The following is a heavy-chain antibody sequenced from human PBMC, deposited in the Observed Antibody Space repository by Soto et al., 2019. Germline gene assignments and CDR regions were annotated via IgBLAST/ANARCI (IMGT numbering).Heavy chain of an antibody. CDR1: GFTFSSYA. Sequence: GGSLRLSCAASGFTFSSYAMSWVRQAPGKGLEWVSAISGSGGSTYHADSVKGRFTISRDNSKNTLYLQMNSLRAEDTAVYYCAKDWAAGDYYYYYMDVWGKGTTVTVSS. V-gene: IGHV3-23*01. CDR2: ISGSGGST. CDR3: AKDWAAGDYYYYYMDV. J-gene: IGHJ6*03. D-gene: IGHD6-13*01.